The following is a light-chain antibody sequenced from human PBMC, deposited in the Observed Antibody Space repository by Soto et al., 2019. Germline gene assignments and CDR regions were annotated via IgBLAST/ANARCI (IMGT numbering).Light chain of an antibody. CDR1: SSDVGSYNL. J-gene: IGLJ2*01. V-gene: IGLV2-23*01. CDR2: EAS. CDR3: CSYAGGVV. Sequence: QSALTQPASVSGSPGQPITISCTGTSSDVGSYNLVTWYQHHPGKAPILIIYEASKRPSGVSSRFSGSQSGNTASLTISGLQPEDEADYYCCSYAGGVVFGGGTKLTVL.